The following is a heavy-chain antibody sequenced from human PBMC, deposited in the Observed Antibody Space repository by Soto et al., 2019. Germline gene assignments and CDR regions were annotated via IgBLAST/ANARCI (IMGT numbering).Heavy chain of an antibody. CDR3: ARDREYSSGWYTYYYYGMDV. J-gene: IGHJ6*02. CDR1: GFTFSSYS. V-gene: IGHV3-21*01. D-gene: IGHD6-19*01. Sequence: GGSLRLSCAASGFTFSSYSMNWVRQAPGKGLEWVSSISSSSSYIYYADSVKGRFTISRDNARNSLYLQMNSLRAEDTAVYYCARDREYSSGWYTYYYYGMDVWGQGTTVTVSS. CDR2: ISSSSSYI.